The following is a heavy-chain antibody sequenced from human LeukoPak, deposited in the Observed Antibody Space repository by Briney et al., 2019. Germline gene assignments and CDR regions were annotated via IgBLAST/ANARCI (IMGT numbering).Heavy chain of an antibody. V-gene: IGHV3-74*01. Sequence: GGSLRLSCAASGFTFSSYWMHWVRQAPGKGLVWVSRINTDGSSTSYADSVKGRFTISRDNAKNTLYLQMNSLRAEDTAVYYCARGRQGPAGTFDYWGQGTLVTVSS. CDR3: ARGRQGPAGTFDY. J-gene: IGHJ4*02. CDR2: INTDGSST. D-gene: IGHD1-7*01. CDR1: GFTFSSYW.